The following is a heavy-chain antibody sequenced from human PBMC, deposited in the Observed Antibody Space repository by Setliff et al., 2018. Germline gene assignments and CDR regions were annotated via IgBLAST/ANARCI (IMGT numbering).Heavy chain of an antibody. CDR2: IHHTGST. J-gene: IGHJ6*03. V-gene: IGHV4-59*01. Sequence: LSLTCTVSSGSISTFYWSWIRQPPGKGLEWIGYIHHTGSTKWNPALESRVTISLDTSKNQFSLKLSSVTAADTAVYYCARDRYYFMDVWGKGTTVTVSS. CDR1: SGSISTFY. CDR3: ARDRYYFMDV.